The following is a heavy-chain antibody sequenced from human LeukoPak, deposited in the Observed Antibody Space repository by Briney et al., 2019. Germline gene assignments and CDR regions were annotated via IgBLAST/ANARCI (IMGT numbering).Heavy chain of an antibody. Sequence: SETLSLTCTVSGDSISSYYWSWIRQPPGKGLEWIGYIYYSGSTNYNPSLKSRVTISVDTSKNQFSLKLSSVTAADTAVYYCARDQDSSSWYYFDYWGQGTLVTVSS. CDR2: IYYSGST. V-gene: IGHV4-59*01. D-gene: IGHD6-13*01. CDR1: GDSISSYY. J-gene: IGHJ4*02. CDR3: ARDQDSSSWYYFDY.